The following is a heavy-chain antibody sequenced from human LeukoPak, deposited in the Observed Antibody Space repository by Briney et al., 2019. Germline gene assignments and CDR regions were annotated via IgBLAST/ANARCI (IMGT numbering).Heavy chain of an antibody. V-gene: IGHV3-74*01. D-gene: IGHD3-10*01. CDR2: INSDGINT. J-gene: IGHJ4*02. CDR1: GFTFSNYW. Sequence: QSGGSLRLSCAASGFTFSNYWMHWVRQAPGKGLVWVSRINSDGINTSYADSVKGRFTISRDNAKNTLNLQMNSLRAEDTAVYYCARDGYYGSGSYGYEWGQGTLVTVSS. CDR3: ARDGYYGSGSYGYE.